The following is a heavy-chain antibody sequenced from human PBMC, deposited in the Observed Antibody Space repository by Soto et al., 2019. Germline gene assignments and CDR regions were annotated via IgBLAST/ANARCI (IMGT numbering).Heavy chain of an antibody. Sequence: GGSLRLSCAASGFTFSTYSMNWVRQAPGKGLEWVSYISSSSSTIFYTDSVKGRFTISRDNAKNSLYLQMNSLRAEDTAVYYCASSPGYGDAFDIWGQGTMVTVSS. CDR3: ASSPGYGDAFDI. CDR2: ISSSSSTI. D-gene: IGHD5-12*01. CDR1: GFTFSTYS. J-gene: IGHJ3*02. V-gene: IGHV3-48*01.